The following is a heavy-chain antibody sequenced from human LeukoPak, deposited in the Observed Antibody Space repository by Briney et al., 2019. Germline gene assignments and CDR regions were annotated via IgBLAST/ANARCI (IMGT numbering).Heavy chain of an antibody. CDR3: ARDAYYTSGTYYNDYQYYYMDV. D-gene: IGHD3-10*01. V-gene: IGHV3-21*01. J-gene: IGHJ6*03. CDR1: GFTFSNYN. CDR2: ITRGSIYT. Sequence: GSLRLSCAASGFTFSNYNMNWVRQTPGKGLEWVSSITRGSIYTFYADSVKGRFTISRDNAKNSLYLHMNNLRAEDTAVYYCARDAYYTSGTYYNDYQYYYMDVWGKGTTVTVSS.